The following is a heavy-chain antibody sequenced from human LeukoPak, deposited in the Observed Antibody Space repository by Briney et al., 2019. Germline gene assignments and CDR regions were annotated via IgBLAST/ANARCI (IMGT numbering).Heavy chain of an antibody. CDR3: ARSAFDTSGSYYNPQPFDY. J-gene: IGHJ4*02. Sequence: SSETLSLTCTVSGGSISTYFWSWIRQPPGKGLEWIGYVYYSGSTNYNPSLKSRVTISVDTSKNQFSLKLTSVTAADTAVYYCARSAFDTSGSYYNPQPFDYWGQGTLVTVSS. CDR1: GGSISTYF. D-gene: IGHD3-10*01. V-gene: IGHV4-59*01. CDR2: VYYSGST.